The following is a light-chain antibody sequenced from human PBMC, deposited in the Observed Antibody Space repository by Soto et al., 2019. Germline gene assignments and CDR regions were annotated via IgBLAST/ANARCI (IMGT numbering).Light chain of an antibody. J-gene: IGKJ1*01. V-gene: IGKV3-15*01. CDR3: QQYNKWRT. Sequence: EIVMSQSPATLSVSRGERATLSCRASQSGSSNLAWYQKISGQAPRLLIYGASTRAKGIPTRFSGSVSGTEFTLTISRLQSENFAVYYCQQYNKWRTYGQGTKVE. CDR2: GAS. CDR1: QSGSSN.